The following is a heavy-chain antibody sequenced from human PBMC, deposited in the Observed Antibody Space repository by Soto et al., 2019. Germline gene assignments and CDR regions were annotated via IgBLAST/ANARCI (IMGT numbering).Heavy chain of an antibody. CDR2: IYYSGST. J-gene: IGHJ5*02. D-gene: IGHD3-22*01. Sequence: PSETLSLTCTVSGGSISSGDYYWRWIRQPPGKGLEWIGYIYYSGSTYYNPSLKSRVTISVDTSKNQFSLKLSSVTAADTAVYYCARSSYYYDSSGYHRRSSWFDPWGQGTLVTVSS. CDR1: GGSISSGDYY. V-gene: IGHV4-30-4*01. CDR3: ARSSYYYDSSGYHRRSSWFDP.